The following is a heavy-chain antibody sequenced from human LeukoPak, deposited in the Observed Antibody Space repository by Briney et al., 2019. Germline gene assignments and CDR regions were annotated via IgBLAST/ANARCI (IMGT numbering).Heavy chain of an antibody. D-gene: IGHD6-13*01. CDR3: ARAGSSWPHYYYYYYMDV. Sequence: SETLSLTCAVYGGSFSGYYWSWIRQPPGKGLEWIGEINHSGSTNYNPSLKSRVTISVDTSKNQSSLKLSSVTAADTAVYYCARAGSSWPHYYYYYYMDVWGKGTTVTVSS. V-gene: IGHV4-34*01. CDR1: GGSFSGYY. CDR2: INHSGST. J-gene: IGHJ6*03.